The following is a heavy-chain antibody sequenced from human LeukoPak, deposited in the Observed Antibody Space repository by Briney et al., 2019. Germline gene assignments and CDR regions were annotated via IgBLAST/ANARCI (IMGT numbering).Heavy chain of an antibody. V-gene: IGHV1-69*05. J-gene: IGHJ4*02. Sequence: GASVKVSCKASGGTFSSYAISWVRQAPGQGLEWMGGIIPIFGTANYAQKFQGRVTITTDESTSTAYMELSSLRSEDTAVYYCARDRSGAAAGRFLGHGGYFDYWGQGTLVTVSS. D-gene: IGHD6-13*01. CDR1: GGTFSSYA. CDR2: IIPIFGTA. CDR3: ARDRSGAAAGRFLGHGGYFDY.